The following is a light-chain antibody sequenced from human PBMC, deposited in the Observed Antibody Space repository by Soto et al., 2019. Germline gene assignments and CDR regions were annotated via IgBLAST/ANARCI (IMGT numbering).Light chain of an antibody. CDR1: QSVSSSY. CDR3: QQYGSSLGVT. Sequence: EIVLTQSPGTLSLSPGERATLSCRASQSVSSSYLAWYQQKPGQAPRLVIYGASSRATGIPDRFSGSGSGTDLTLTISRLEPEDFAVYYCQQYGSSLGVTFGGGTKVDIK. J-gene: IGKJ4*01. CDR2: GAS. V-gene: IGKV3-20*01.